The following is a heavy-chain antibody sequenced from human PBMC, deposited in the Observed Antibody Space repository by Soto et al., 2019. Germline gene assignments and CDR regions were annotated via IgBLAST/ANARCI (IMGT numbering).Heavy chain of an antibody. D-gene: IGHD5-12*01. CDR3: AGVYVDHHVTYDYGMDV. J-gene: IGHJ6*02. V-gene: IGHV1-69*01. Sequence: QVQLVQSGAEVKKPESSVKVSCKASGGTFSSYAISWVRQAPGQGLEWMGGIIPIFGTANYAQKFQGRVTITAEEYTTKADRELSRLRSEDTAVYYCAGVYVDHHVTYDYGMDVWGQGTTVTVSS. CDR1: GGTFSSYA. CDR2: IIPIFGTA.